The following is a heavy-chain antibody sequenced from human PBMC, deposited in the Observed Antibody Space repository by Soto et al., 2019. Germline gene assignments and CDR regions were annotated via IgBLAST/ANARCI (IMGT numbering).Heavy chain of an antibody. V-gene: IGHV3-21*01. CDR1: GFTFSSYS. Sequence: EVQLVESGGGLVKPGGSLRLSCAASGFTFSSYSMNWVRQAPGKGLEWVSSISSSSSYIYYADSVKGRFTISRDNAKNSLYLQTNSLRAEDTAVYYCARDLLLFGGYGMDVWGQGTTVTVSS. CDR2: ISSSSSYI. D-gene: IGHD2-21*02. CDR3: ARDLLLFGGYGMDV. J-gene: IGHJ6*02.